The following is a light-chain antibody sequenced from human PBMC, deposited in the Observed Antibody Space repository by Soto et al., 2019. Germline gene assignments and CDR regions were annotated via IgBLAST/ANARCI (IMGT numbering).Light chain of an antibody. CDR2: EVS. J-gene: IGLJ1*01. CDR1: SSDVGGYNY. Sequence: QSVLTQPASVSGSPGQSITISCTGTSSDVGGYNYVSWYQHHPGKGPKLLIYEVSNRPSGVSNRFSGSKSGNTASLTISGLRPEDEADYYCSSYTNINTRACVFGTGTKLTVL. V-gene: IGLV2-14*01. CDR3: SSYTNINTRACV.